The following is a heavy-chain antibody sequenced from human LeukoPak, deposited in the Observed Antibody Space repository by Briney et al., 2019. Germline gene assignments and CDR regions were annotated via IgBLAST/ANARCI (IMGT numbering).Heavy chain of an antibody. Sequence: GGSLRLSCAASGFTFSSYSMNWVRQAPGKGLEWVSSISISSYIYYADSVKSRFTISRDNAKNSLYLQMNSRSAEDPAVYYCARGGESMGLRYFDYWGQGTLVTVSS. CDR3: ARGGESMGLRYFDY. J-gene: IGHJ4*02. V-gene: IGHV3-21*01. D-gene: IGHD5-12*01. CDR1: GFTFSSYS. CDR2: ISISSYI.